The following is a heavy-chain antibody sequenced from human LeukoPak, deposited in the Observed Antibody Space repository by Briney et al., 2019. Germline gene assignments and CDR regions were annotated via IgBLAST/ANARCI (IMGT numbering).Heavy chain of an antibody. J-gene: IGHJ3*02. V-gene: IGHV4-4*07. CDR3: ARWITVTNDAIDI. Sequence: PSETLSLTCTVSGDSISRNYWSWIRQPAGEGLEWIGRIYTGGSTNYNPSLKSRVTMSTDTSKNQFSLKLSSVTAADTAIYYCARWITVTNDAIDIWGQGTMVTVSS. D-gene: IGHD4-17*01. CDR1: GDSISRNY. CDR2: IYTGGST.